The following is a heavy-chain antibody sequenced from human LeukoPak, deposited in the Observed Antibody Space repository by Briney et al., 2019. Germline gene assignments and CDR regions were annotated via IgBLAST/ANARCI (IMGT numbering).Heavy chain of an antibody. Sequence: GGSLRLSCAASGFTFSSYSMSWVRQAPGKGLEWFSSISGSSSYIYYADSVKGRFTISRDNAKKSLYLQMNSLRAEDTAVYYCARDRATVAGMEGWFDPWGQGTLVTVSS. D-gene: IGHD6-19*01. CDR3: ARDRATVAGMEGWFDP. CDR1: GFTFSSYS. CDR2: ISGSSSYI. J-gene: IGHJ5*02. V-gene: IGHV3-21*01.